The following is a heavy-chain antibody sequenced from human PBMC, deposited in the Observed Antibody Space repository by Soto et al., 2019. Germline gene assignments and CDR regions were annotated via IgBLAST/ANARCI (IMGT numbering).Heavy chain of an antibody. CDR1: GFTFSDYA. CDR3: ARWSYLDY. D-gene: IGHD3-3*01. V-gene: IGHV3-23*01. Sequence: GGSLRLSCTGAGFTFSDYAMSWVRQAPGKGLEWVSSINYNGVGTYYADSVKGRFSISRDTSQSTLYLQMNSLRADDTAMYYCARWSYLDYWGQGTRVTVSS. J-gene: IGHJ4*02. CDR2: INYNGVGT.